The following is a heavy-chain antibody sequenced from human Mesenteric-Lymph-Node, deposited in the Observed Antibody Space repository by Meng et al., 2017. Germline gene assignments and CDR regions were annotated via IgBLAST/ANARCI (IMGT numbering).Heavy chain of an antibody. V-gene: IGHV5-51*01. CDR1: GYSFTSYW. CDR2: IYPGDSDT. J-gene: IGHJ6*02. CDR3: ARDQRSPSYQLGEYYGMDV. Sequence: GGSLRLSCKGSGYSFTSYWIGWVRQMPGKGLEWMGIIYPGDSDTRYSPSFQGQVTISADKSISTAYLQWSSLKASDTAMYYCARDQRSPSYQLGEYYGMDVWGQGTTVTVSS. D-gene: IGHD2-2*01.